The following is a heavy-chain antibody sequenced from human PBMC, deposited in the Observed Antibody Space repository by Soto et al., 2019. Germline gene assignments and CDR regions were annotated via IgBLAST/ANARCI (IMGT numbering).Heavy chain of an antibody. D-gene: IGHD2-21*02. CDR3: ARGSVSVVVTAIANWFDP. Sequence: QVQLVESGGGVVQPGRSLRLSCAASGFTFSSYGMHWVRQAPGKGLEWVAVIWYDGSNKYYADSVKVRFTISRDNSKNALYLQMNSLRAEDTAVYYCARGSVSVVVTAIANWFDPWGQGTLVTVSS. CDR1: GFTFSSYG. V-gene: IGHV3-33*01. J-gene: IGHJ5*02. CDR2: IWYDGSNK.